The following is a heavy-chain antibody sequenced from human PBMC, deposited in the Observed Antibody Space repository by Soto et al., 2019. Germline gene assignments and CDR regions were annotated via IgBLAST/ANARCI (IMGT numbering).Heavy chain of an antibody. D-gene: IGHD2-8*02. CDR3: ARGMTPPGAPAWYYFDS. Sequence: AETLSLTCTVSGASIAGTSYWSWIRQPAGKGLEWIGRFSLSGTTNYNPSLRSRVTMSADVSKNQFSLRLTSVTAADTALYYCARGMTPPGAPAWYYFDSWGQGTLVTVSS. V-gene: IGHV4-4*07. J-gene: IGHJ4*02. CDR1: GASIAGTSY. CDR2: FSLSGTT.